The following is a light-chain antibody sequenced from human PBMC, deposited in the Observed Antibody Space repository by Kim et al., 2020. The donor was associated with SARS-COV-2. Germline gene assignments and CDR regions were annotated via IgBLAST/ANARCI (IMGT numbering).Light chain of an antibody. CDR3: QVWDSSSDHPV. V-gene: IGLV3-21*04. CDR2: YDS. Sequence: APGKTARITCGGNNIGSKSVHWYQQKPGQAPVLVIYYDSDRPSGILERFSGSNSGNTATLTISRVEAGDEADYYCQVWDSSSDHPVFGGGTKLTVL. CDR1: NIGSKS. J-gene: IGLJ3*02.